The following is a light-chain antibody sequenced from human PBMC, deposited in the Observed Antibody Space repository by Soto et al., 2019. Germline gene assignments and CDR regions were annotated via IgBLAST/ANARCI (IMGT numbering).Light chain of an antibody. J-gene: IGKJ5*01. Sequence: DNQLTQSPSSISASVGDRVTITCRASQAVNSWLAWFQQKPGMAPKLVIYDVSSLLSGVPSRFSGSGSGTEFTLTISSLQPEDFATYYCQQSNNHPISFGQGTRLEIK. CDR2: DVS. CDR3: QQSNNHPIS. V-gene: IGKV1-12*01. CDR1: QAVNSW.